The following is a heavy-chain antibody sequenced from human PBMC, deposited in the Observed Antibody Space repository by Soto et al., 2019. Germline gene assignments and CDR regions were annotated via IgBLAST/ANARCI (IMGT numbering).Heavy chain of an antibody. J-gene: IGHJ6*02. D-gene: IGHD6-13*01. V-gene: IGHV3-33*01. CDR2: IWYDGSNQ. CDR3: ARHQWQQLSAYYYGMDV. Sequence: GGSLRLSCAASGFILSTYGMHWVRQAPGKGLEWVALIWYDGSNQYYGDSVKGRFTISRDNSKNTLYLQMNSLRAEDTAVYYCARHQWQQLSAYYYGMDVWGQGTTVPVSS. CDR1: GFILSTYG.